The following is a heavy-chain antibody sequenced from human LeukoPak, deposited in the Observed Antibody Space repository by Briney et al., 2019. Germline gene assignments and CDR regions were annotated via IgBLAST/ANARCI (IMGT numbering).Heavy chain of an antibody. V-gene: IGHV3-15*01. CDR1: GFTFSNAW. D-gene: IGHD2-2*01. J-gene: IGHJ6*02. CDR3: TTDIVVVPAATAMVPYYYYGMDV. Sequence: GSLRLSCAASGFTFSNAWMSWVRQAPGKGLEWVGRIKSKTDGGTTDYAAPVKGRFTISRDDSKNTLYLQMNSLKTEDTAVYYCTTDIVVVPAATAMVPYYYYGMDVWGQGTTVTVSS. CDR2: IKSKTDGGTT.